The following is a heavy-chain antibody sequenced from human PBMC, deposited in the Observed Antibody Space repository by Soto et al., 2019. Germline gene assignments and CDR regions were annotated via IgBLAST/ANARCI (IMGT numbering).Heavy chain of an antibody. CDR3: ARHRRTTVAKFYFDN. CDR1: GGSINSYC. CDR2: IFDSGNA. V-gene: IGHV4-59*08. Sequence: SETLSLPWTVSGGSINSYCWSWIRQPPGKGLEWIAYIFDSGNANYNPSLKSRVTISVDTSKNQFSLKLTSVTAADTAVYYCARHRRTTVAKFYFDNWGQGALVTVSS. J-gene: IGHJ4*02. D-gene: IGHD4-4*01.